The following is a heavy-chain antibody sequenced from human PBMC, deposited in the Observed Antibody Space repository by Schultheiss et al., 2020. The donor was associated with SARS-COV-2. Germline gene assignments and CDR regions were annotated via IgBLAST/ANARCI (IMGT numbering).Heavy chain of an antibody. J-gene: IGHJ3*02. CDR3: ARLGVVVAATRPHAFDN. CDR2: IYTSGRT. D-gene: IGHD2-15*01. V-gene: IGHV4-4*07. Sequence: SQTLSLTCTVPGGSISSYYWSWIRQPAGKGLEWIGRIYTSGRTNYNPSLKSRVTISVDTSKNQCSLKLSSVPVADTAVYSCARLGVVVAATRPHAFDNWGQGTMVTVSS. CDR1: GGSISSYY.